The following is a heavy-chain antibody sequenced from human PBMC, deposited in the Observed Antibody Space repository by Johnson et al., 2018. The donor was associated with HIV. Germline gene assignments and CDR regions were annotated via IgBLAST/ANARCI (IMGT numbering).Heavy chain of an antibody. CDR2: ISYAGGPE. CDR3: AKTYYGGNDDAFDL. J-gene: IGHJ3*01. D-gene: IGHD4-23*01. V-gene: IGHV3-30*04. CDR1: GFTFSSYP. Sequence: QVQLVESGGGVVQPGRSLRLSCAASGFTFSSYPMHWVRPAPGKGLEWVAVISYAGGPESYADSLKGRFTVSRDNSKNALFLQMNNLGPEDAGIYFCAKTYYGGNDDAFDLWGQGTMVTVSS.